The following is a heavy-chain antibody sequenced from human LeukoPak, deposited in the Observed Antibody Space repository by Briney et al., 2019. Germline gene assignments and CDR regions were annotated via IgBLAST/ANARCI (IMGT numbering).Heavy chain of an antibody. CDR2: IYYSGGT. J-gene: IGHJ3*02. Sequence: PSETLSLTCTVSGGSISNYYWSWIRQPPGKGLEWIGYIYYSGGTNYNPSLKSRVTISVDKSKNQFSLKLSSVTAADTAVYYCARDGLSDGSGPFDIWGQGTMVTVSS. CDR1: GGSISNYY. CDR3: ARDGLSDGSGPFDI. D-gene: IGHD3-10*01. V-gene: IGHV4-59*12.